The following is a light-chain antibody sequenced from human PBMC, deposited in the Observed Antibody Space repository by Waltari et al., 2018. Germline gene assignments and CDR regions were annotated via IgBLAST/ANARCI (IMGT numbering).Light chain of an antibody. V-gene: IGLV2-11*01. Sequence: QSALTQPRSVSGSPGHSVTLSCTGTSSDVGGYNFVSWYQQRPGKAPKLMIYDVTKRPSGVPDRFSGSKSGNTASLTISGLQAEDEAAYYCCSYAGTYTWVFGGGTELTVL. CDR1: SSDVGGYNF. J-gene: IGLJ3*02. CDR3: CSYAGTYTWV. CDR2: DVT.